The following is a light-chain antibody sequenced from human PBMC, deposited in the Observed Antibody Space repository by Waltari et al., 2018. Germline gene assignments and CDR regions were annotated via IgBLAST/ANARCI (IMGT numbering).Light chain of an antibody. CDR2: DNN. V-gene: IGLV1-51*01. Sequence: QSVLPQPPSVSAAPGQKVTISCSGNSSTIGNYSVSRYHQVPGATPKLLIFDNNQRPSGIPDRFSASKSGTSATLGITGLQIGDEADYYCATWDNSLREVVFGGGTKLTVL. CDR1: SSTIGNYS. CDR3: ATWDNSLREVV. J-gene: IGLJ2*01.